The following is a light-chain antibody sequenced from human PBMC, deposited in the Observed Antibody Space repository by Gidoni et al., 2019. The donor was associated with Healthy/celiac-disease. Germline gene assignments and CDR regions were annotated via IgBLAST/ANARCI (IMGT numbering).Light chain of an antibody. CDR3: QQYNNWPIT. Sequence: DIVMTQSPATRSVSPGERATLTCRASQSVSSNLAWYQQKPGQAPRLLIYGASTRATGIPARFSGSGSGTEFTLTISSLQSEDFAVYYCQQYNNWPITFGPGTKVDIK. CDR1: QSVSSN. V-gene: IGKV3-15*01. CDR2: GAS. J-gene: IGKJ3*01.